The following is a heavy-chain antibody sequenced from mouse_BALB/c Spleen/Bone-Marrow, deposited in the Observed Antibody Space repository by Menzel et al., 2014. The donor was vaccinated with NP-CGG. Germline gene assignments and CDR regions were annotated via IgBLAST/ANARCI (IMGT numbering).Heavy chain of an antibody. D-gene: IGHD2-14*01. Sequence: VQLQQSGPELVKPGASVKISCKAPGYSFTGYYMHWVKQSHVKSLEWIGRINPYNGATSYNQNFKVKASLTVDKSSSTAYMDLHSLTSEDSAVYYCAKNYRYDGALDYWGQGTSVTVSS. CDR1: GYSFTGYY. J-gene: IGHJ4*01. CDR2: INPYNGAT. CDR3: AKNYRYDGALDY. V-gene: IGHV1-31*01.